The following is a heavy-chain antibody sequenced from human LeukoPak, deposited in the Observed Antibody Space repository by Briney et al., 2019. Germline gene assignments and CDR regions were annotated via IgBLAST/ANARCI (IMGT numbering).Heavy chain of an antibody. J-gene: IGHJ4*02. D-gene: IGHD4-11*01. CDR1: GGSIRSSSYI. Sequence: PSETLSLTCTVSGGSIRSSSYIWDWIRQPPGKGLKWIGRISYSGSTYYNPSLKSRVTISVDTSKNQFSLKLSSVTAADTAVYYCARETTALDYWGQGTLVTVSS. CDR2: ISYSGST. CDR3: ARETTALDY. V-gene: IGHV4-39*07.